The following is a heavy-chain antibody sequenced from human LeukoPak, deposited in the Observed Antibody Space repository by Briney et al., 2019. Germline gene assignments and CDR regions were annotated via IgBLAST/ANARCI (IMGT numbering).Heavy chain of an antibody. Sequence: QPGGSLILSCAASGFTFSSYEMNWVRQAPGKGLEWVSYISSGGRIKYYADSVKGRFTISRDNAKNSLYLQMNSLRAEDTAVYYCARDEPGIAVDVGVYWGRGTLVTVSS. CDR2: ISSGGRIK. CDR1: GFTFSSYE. J-gene: IGHJ4*02. D-gene: IGHD6-19*01. CDR3: ARDEPGIAVDVGVY. V-gene: IGHV3-48*03.